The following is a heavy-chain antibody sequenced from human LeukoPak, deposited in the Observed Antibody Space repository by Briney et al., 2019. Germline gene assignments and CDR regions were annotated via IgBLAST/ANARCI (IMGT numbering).Heavy chain of an antibody. CDR1: GGSISTYY. CDR2: IDYSAST. J-gene: IGHJ4*02. Sequence: SETLSLTCTVSGGSISTYYWSWIRQPPGKGLEWIAYIDYSASTYYNPSLKSRVTISVDRSKNQFSLKLSSVTAADTAVYYCASDSSGTGTYFDYWGQGTLVTVSS. V-gene: IGHV4-59*12. CDR3: ASDSSGTGTYFDY. D-gene: IGHD3-22*01.